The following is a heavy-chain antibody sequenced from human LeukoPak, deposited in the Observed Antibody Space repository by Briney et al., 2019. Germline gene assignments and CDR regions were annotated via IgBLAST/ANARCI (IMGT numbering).Heavy chain of an antibody. CDR2: FSSDGRST. J-gene: IGHJ4*02. D-gene: IGHD3-10*01. CDR1: GFTFSTFN. Sequence: GGSLRLSCAASGFTFSTFNMHWVRQAPGKGVEWVAVFSSDGRSTFYAENVQGRFTLSRDNSKNTLSLQMNSLRAEDTAVYYCAKSYYYHSGSFDYWGQGTLVTVSS. V-gene: IGHV3-30*18. CDR3: AKSYYYHSGSFDY.